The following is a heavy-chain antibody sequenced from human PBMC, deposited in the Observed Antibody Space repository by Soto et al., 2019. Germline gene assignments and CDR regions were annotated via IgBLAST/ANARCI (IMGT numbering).Heavy chain of an antibody. J-gene: IGHJ4*02. D-gene: IGHD5-18*01. CDR2: ISYDGSNK. V-gene: IGHV3-30-3*01. CDR3: ARDVPDSYGHGFDY. CDR1: GFTFSSYA. Sequence: GGSLRLSCAASGFTFSSYAMHWVRQAPGKGLEWVAVISYDGSNKYYADSVKGRFTISRDNSKNTLYLQMNSLRAEDTAVYYCARDVPDSYGHGFDYWGQGTLVTVSS.